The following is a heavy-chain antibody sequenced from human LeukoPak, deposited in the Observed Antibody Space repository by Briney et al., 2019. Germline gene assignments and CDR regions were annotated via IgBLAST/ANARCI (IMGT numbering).Heavy chain of an antibody. J-gene: IGHJ4*02. CDR1: GGSFSGYY. V-gene: IGHV4-34*01. CDR3: ARGPEYYFDY. CDR2: INHSGST. Sequence: PSETLSLTCAVYGGSFSGYYRSWIRQPPGKGLEWVGEINHSGSTNYNPSLKSRVTISVDTSKNQFSLKLSSVTAADTAVYYCARGPEYYFDYWGQGTLVTVSS.